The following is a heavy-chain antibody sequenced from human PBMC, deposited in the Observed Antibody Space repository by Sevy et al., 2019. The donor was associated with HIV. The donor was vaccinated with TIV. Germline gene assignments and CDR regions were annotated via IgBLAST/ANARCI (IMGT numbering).Heavy chain of an antibody. CDR1: GFTFSSYW. V-gene: IGHV3-7*01. CDR3: ARVGVGGRLFCDY. J-gene: IGHJ4*02. Sequence: GGSLRLSCAASGFTFSSYWMSWVRQAPGKGLEWVANIKQDGSEKYYVDSVKGRFTISRDNAKNSLYLQMNSLRAEDTAVYYCARVGVGGRLFCDYWGQGTLVTVSS. D-gene: IGHD2-21*01. CDR2: IKQDGSEK.